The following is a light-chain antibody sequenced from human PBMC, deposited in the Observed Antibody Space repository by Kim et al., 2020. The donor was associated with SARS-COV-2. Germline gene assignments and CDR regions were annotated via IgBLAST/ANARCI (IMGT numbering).Light chain of an antibody. J-gene: IGLJ1*01. CDR2: EGN. Sequence: QSALTQPASVSGSPGQSITISCTGTSSDVGSYNLVSWYQQHPGTAPRLMIYEGNKRPSGVSNRFSGSKSGNTASLTISGLQAEDEADYYCCSFAGSSSFVFGTGTKVTVL. CDR3: CSFAGSSSFV. V-gene: IGLV2-23*01. CDR1: SSDVGSYNL.